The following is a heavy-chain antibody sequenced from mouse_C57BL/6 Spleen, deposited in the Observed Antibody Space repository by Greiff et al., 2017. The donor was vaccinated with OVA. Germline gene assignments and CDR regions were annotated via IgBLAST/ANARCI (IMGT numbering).Heavy chain of an antibody. J-gene: IGHJ4*01. CDR3: ARRGYYYYGSSPNYYAMDY. CDR2: IYPGDGDT. V-gene: IGHV1-82*01. CDR1: GYAFSSSW. Sequence: VKLQESGPELVKPGASVKISCKASGYAFSSSWMNWVKQRPGKGLEWIGRIYPGDGDTNYNGKFKGKATLTADKSSSTAYMQLSSLTSEDSAVYFCARRGYYYYGSSPNYYAMDYWGQGTSVTVSS. D-gene: IGHD1-1*01.